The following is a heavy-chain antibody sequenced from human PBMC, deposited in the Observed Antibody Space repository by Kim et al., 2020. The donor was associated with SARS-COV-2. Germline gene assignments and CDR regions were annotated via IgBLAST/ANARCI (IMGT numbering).Heavy chain of an antibody. CDR3: ASRMVGTPDQDAFDI. CDR2: IYVADSDL. Sequence: GAYLKISCQGLGDSLGNFWIGWVRQLPGKGLEWLGMIYVADSDLRYSPSFRGQVTLSADKSVTTAFLQWSSLKASDTAMYYCASRMVGTPDQDAFDIWGQGTMVTVSS. V-gene: IGHV5-51*01. D-gene: IGHD2-8*01. CDR1: GDSLGNFW. J-gene: IGHJ3*02.